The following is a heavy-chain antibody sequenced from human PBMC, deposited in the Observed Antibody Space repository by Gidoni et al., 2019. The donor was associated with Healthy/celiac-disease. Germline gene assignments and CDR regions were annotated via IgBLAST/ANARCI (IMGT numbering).Heavy chain of an antibody. CDR1: GGSIISYD. CDR3: ARGAPVVITFDY. Sequence: QVQLQESGPGLVKPSETLSLTCNVSGGSIISYDWSWLRQPPGKGLEWFGYIYYSGSTNYNPSLKSRVTISVDTSKNQFALKLSSVTAADTAVYYGARGAPVVITFDYWGQGTLVTVSS. J-gene: IGHJ4*02. D-gene: IGHD3-22*01. V-gene: IGHV4-59*01. CDR2: IYYSGST.